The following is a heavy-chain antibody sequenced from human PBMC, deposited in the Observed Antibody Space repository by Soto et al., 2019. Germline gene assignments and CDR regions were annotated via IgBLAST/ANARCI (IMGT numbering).Heavy chain of an antibody. V-gene: IGHV3-33*01. J-gene: IGHJ3*02. CDR3: ARDLIGWELLYAFDI. D-gene: IGHD1-26*01. Sequence: PGGALRLSCAASGFTFISYGMHWVRQAPGKGLEWVAVIWYDGSNKYYADSVKGRFTISRDNSKNTLYLQMNSLRAEDTAVYYCARDLIGWELLYAFDIWGQGTMVTVSS. CDR2: IWYDGSNK. CDR1: GFTFISYG.